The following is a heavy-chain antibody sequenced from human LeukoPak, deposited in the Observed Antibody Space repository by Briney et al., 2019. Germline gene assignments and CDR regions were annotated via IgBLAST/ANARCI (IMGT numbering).Heavy chain of an antibody. J-gene: IGHJ5*02. CDR2: IIPIFGTA. V-gene: IGHV1-69*06. CDR3: ARGVSPDYDYVWGSYRGNWFDP. D-gene: IGHD3-16*02. CDR1: GGTFSSYA. Sequence: ASVKVSCQASGGTFSSYAISWVRQAPGQGLEWMGGIIPIFGTANYAQKFPGRVTITADKSTSTAYMELSSLRSEDTAVYYCARGVSPDYDYVWGSYRGNWFDPWGQGTLVTVSS.